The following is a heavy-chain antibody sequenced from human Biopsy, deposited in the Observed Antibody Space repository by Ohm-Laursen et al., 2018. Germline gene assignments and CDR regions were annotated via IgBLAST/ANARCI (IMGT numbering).Heavy chain of an antibody. J-gene: IGHJ4*02. CDR3: ARDPLNGHKHFDY. CDR1: SYTFTDYN. CDR2: INCKTDAT. V-gene: IGHV1-2*02. D-gene: IGHD2-8*01. Sequence: SVTVSCKASSYTFTDYNIHWMRQAPGQGLEWLGYINCKTDATNYAQKFQGAVTMTRDTSISTAYLALGSLRSADTAIYYCARDPLNGHKHFDYWGQGSLVTVSS.